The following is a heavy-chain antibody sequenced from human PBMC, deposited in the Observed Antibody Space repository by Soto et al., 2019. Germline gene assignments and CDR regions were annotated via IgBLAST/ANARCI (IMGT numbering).Heavy chain of an antibody. D-gene: IGHD2-15*01. CDR2: IIPILGIA. CDR3: AGRDCSGGSCDPEGY. CDR1: GGTFSSYT. J-gene: IGHJ4*02. V-gene: IGHV1-69*02. Sequence: QVHLVQSGAEVKKPGSSVKVSCKASGGTFSSYTISWVRQAPGQGLEWMGRIIPILGIAHYAQTFQGRVTITADKSTSTAYMELSSLRSEDTAVDYCAGRDCSGGSCDPEGYWGQGTLVAVSS.